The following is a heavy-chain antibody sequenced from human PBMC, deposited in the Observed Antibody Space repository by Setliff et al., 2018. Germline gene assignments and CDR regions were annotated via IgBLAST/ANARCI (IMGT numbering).Heavy chain of an antibody. V-gene: IGHV1-18*01. CDR3: ARGPPDFVVVPAAAKFDY. J-gene: IGHJ4*02. Sequence: ASVKVSCKASGYTFISYGISWVRRAPGQGLEWIGWISPYNGDTKLAQKLQGRVTMTTDTPTSTAYMELRSLTSDDTAVYYCARGPPDFVVVPAAAKFDYWGQGTPVTVSS. CDR1: GYTFISYG. D-gene: IGHD2-2*01. CDR2: ISPYNGDT.